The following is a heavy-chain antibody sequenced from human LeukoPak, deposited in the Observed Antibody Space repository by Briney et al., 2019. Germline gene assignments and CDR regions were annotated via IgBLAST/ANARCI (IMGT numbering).Heavy chain of an antibody. Sequence: SGGSLRLSCAASKFAFNNAWMSWFRQAPGKGLEWVGHIKSKTDGGTTDYAAPVQGRFTIPRDDSKDRLYLQMNSLKTEDTAVYYCTAVPHDSAVWGQGTLVTVSS. CDR2: IKSKTDGGTT. CDR3: TAVPHDSAV. J-gene: IGHJ4*02. D-gene: IGHD3-22*01. CDR1: KFAFNNAW. V-gene: IGHV3-15*01.